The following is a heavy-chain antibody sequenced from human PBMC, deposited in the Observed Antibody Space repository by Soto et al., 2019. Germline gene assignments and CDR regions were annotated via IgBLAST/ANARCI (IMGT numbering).Heavy chain of an antibody. CDR2: IYLSGSN. V-gene: IGHV4-31*03. Sequence: PSETLSLTCTVSGASINSGGYYWSWVRQLPGKGLEWIGYIYLSGSNYYSPSLESRVSILLDSSPHHFSLKPSAVTAADTAVYYCASGNAGRVILAYWGPGTLVTVSS. CDR3: ASGNAGRVILAY. CDR1: GASINSGGYY. J-gene: IGHJ4*02.